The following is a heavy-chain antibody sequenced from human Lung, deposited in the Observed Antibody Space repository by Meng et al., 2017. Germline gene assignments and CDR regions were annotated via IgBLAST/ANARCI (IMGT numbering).Heavy chain of an antibody. CDR2: ISGSGGST. D-gene: IGHD3-16*01. CDR3: TNDRLSE. CDR1: GFTFSSYA. Sequence: EVQLVESGGGLVQPGGSLRLSRAASGFTFSSYAMSWVRQAPGKGLEWVSAISGSGGSTYYADSVKGRFTISRDNSKNTLYLQMNNLSGDDTAVYYCTNDRLSEWGQGTLVTVSS. V-gene: IGHV3-23*04. J-gene: IGHJ1*01.